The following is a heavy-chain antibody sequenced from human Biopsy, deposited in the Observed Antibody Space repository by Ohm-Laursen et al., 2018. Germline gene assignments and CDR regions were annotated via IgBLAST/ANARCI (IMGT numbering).Heavy chain of an antibody. J-gene: IGHJ4*02. CDR2: INHSGST. V-gene: IGHV4-34*01. CDR3: ARGRLRAAGRFDY. D-gene: IGHD6-25*01. Sequence: GTLSLTCAVYGGSFSGYYWSWIRQPPGKGLEWIGEINHSGSTNYNPSLKSRVTISVDTSKNQFSLKLSSVTAADTAVYYCARGRLRAAGRFDYWGQGTLVTVSS. CDR1: GGSFSGYY.